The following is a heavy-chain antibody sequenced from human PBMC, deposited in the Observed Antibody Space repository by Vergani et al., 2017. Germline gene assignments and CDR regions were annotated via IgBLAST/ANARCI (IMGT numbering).Heavy chain of an antibody. CDR3: TREYYPSLSGMDV. CDR2: IRSKAYGGTT. V-gene: IGHV3-49*03. CDR1: GFTFGDYA. J-gene: IGHJ6*02. Sequence: EVQLVESGGGLVQPGRSLRLSCTASGFTFGDYAMSWFRQAPGKGLEWVGFIRSKAYGGTTEYAASVKGRFTISRDDSKSIAYLQVNSLKTEDTAVYYCTREYYPSLSGMDVWGQGTTVTVSS. D-gene: IGHD3-10*01.